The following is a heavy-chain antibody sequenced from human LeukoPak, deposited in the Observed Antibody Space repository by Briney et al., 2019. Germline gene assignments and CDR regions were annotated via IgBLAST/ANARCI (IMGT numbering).Heavy chain of an antibody. CDR1: GYTFTSYY. V-gene: IGHV1-46*01. D-gene: IGHD3-22*01. CDR3: ARDYYYDSPQEYYFDY. Sequence: GASVKVSCKAFGYTFTSYYMHWVRQAPGQGLEWMGIINPSGGSTNYAQKFQGRVTMTRDTSTSTVYMELSSLRSEDTAVYYCARDYYYDSPQEYYFDYWGQGTLVTVSS. CDR2: INPSGGST. J-gene: IGHJ4*02.